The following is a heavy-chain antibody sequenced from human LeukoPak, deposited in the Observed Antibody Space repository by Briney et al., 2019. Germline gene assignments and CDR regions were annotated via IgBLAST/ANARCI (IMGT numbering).Heavy chain of an antibody. CDR3: ARGTYYYDSSPRSGAFDI. CDR2: IWYDGSNK. J-gene: IGHJ3*02. V-gene: IGHV3-33*01. Sequence: QPGRSLRLSSAASGFTFSSYGMHWVRQAPGKGLEWVAVIWYDGSNKYYADSVKGRFTISRDNSKNTLYLQMNSLRAEDTAVYYCARGTYYYDSSPRSGAFDIWGQGTMVTVSS. D-gene: IGHD3-22*01. CDR1: GFTFSSYG.